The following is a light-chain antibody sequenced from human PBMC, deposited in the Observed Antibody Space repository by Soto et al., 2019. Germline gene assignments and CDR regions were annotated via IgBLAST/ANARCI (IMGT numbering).Light chain of an antibody. Sequence: QSALTQPASVSGSPGQSVTISCTGTSSDVGAYKYVSWYQKHPGKAPKLMIYGVSNRPSGISNRFSGSKSGNTAFLTISGLPPEDEADYYCSSFTGPTTLDVFGTGTQLTVL. J-gene: IGLJ1*01. CDR2: GVS. V-gene: IGLV2-14*03. CDR3: SSFTGPTTLDV. CDR1: SSDVGAYKY.